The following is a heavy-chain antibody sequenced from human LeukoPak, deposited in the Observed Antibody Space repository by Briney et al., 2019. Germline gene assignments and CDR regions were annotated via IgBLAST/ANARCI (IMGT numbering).Heavy chain of an antibody. Sequence: PGGSLRLSCAASGFTFSSYWMSWVRQAPGKGLEWVSAISGSGGSTYYADSVKGRFTISRDNSKNTLYLQMNSLRAEDTAVYYCAKAKFGGVIVIPGYWGQGTLVTVSS. CDR1: GFTFSSYW. J-gene: IGHJ4*02. CDR3: AKAKFGGVIVIPGY. D-gene: IGHD3-16*02. V-gene: IGHV3-23*01. CDR2: ISGSGGST.